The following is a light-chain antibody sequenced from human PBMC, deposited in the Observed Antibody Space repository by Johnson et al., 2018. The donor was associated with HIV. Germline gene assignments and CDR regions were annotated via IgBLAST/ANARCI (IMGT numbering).Light chain of an antibody. V-gene: IGLV1-51*02. CDR2: ENN. CDR3: GTGDSCLSAYV. J-gene: IGLJ1*01. Sequence: QSVLTQPPSVSAAPGQKVTISCSGSSSNIGNNYVSWYQQLPGTAPKRVIYENNNRPPGIPDRVSGCKSGTSDTLGIPGLHPGDDADYYCGTGDSCLSAYVFGTGTKVTVL. CDR1: SSNIGNNY.